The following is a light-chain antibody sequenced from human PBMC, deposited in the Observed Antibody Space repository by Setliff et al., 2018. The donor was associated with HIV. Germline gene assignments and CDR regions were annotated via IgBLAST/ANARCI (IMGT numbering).Light chain of an antibody. V-gene: IGLV2-8*01. Sequence: ALTQHPSASGPPGKAVTIPCTGTSSDVGGYNFVSWYQQHPGKAPKLLIYEVSQRPSGVPDRFSGSKSGTTASLTVSGLQPDDEADHHCSSFAGSNSWAVFGTVTKVTVL. CDR3: SSFAGSNSWAV. J-gene: IGLJ1*01. CDR2: EVS. CDR1: SSDVGGYNF.